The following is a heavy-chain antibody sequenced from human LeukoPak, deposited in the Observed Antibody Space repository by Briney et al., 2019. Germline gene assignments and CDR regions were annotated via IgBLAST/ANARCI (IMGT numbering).Heavy chain of an antibody. CDR1: GGSISSYD. CDR2: IYYSGST. D-gene: IGHD6-13*01. Sequence: PSETLSLTCTVSGGSISSYDWSWIRQPPGKGLEWIGYIYYSGSTSYNPSLKSRVTISIDTSKNQFSLKLSSVTAADTAVYYCAREGAVAGSFDYWGQGTLVTVSS. J-gene: IGHJ4*02. CDR3: AREGAVAGSFDY. V-gene: IGHV4-59*01.